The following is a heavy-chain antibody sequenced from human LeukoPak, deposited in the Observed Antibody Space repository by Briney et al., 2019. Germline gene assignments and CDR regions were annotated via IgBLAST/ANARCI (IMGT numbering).Heavy chain of an antibody. CDR3: AKVAPYYDFWSGQKFDY. CDR1: GFTFSSYA. J-gene: IGHJ4*02. V-gene: IGHV3-23*01. D-gene: IGHD3-3*01. Sequence: GGSLRLSCAASGFTFSSYAMSWVRQAPGKGLEWVSAISGSGGSTYYADSVKGRFTISRDNSKNTLYLQMNSLRAEDTAVYYCAKVAPYYDFWSGQKFDYWGQGTLVTVSS. CDR2: ISGSGGST.